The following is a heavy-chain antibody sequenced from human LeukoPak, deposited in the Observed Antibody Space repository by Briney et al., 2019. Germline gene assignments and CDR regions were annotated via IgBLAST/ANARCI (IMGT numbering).Heavy chain of an antibody. CDR2: RNAGNGHT. D-gene: IGHD1-7*01. V-gene: IGHV1-3*02. J-gene: IGHJ4*02. CDR3: ARSDYWDSLDY. Sequence: ASVKVSCKASGYTFTNYAINWVRQAPGQRLQWMGWRNAGNGHTKYSQEFQDRVTITRDTSASTGYMELSSLRSEDMAVYYCARSDYWDSLDYWGQGTLVTVPS. CDR1: GYTFTNYA.